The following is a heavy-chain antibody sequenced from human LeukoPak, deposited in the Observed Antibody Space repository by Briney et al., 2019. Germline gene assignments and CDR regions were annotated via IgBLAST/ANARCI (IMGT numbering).Heavy chain of an antibody. CDR3: ARDPAGGTVTSSA. J-gene: IGHJ3*01. Sequence: ASVKVSCKASGYTFTSYGISWVRQAPGQGLEWVGGIIPIFRTANYTQKFQGRVTITADESTSTAYMELRSLTSEDTAMYYCARDPAGGTVTSSAWGQGTMVTVSS. V-gene: IGHV1-69*13. CDR2: IIPIFRTA. CDR1: GYTFTSYG. D-gene: IGHD4-17*01.